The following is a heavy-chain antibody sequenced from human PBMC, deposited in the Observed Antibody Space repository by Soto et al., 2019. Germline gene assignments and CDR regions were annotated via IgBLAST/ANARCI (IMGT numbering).Heavy chain of an antibody. J-gene: IGHJ5*02. D-gene: IGHD5-12*01. V-gene: IGHV4-59*01. CDR3: AREVNVDIVATTLFGSRYNWFDP. CDR2: IYYSGST. Sequence: SETLSLTWTVSGGSISSYYWSWIRQPPGKGQEGIGYIYYSGSTNYTPSLKSRVTISVDTSKNQFSLKLSSVTAADTAVYYCAREVNVDIVATTLFGSRYNWFDPWGQGTLVTVSS. CDR1: GGSISSYY.